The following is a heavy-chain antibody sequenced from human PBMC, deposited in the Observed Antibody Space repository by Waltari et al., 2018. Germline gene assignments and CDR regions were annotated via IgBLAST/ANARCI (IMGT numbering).Heavy chain of an antibody. CDR2: INPSGGST. D-gene: IGHD2-21*01. V-gene: IGHV1-46*01. J-gene: IGHJ6*02. CDR3: ATDTGALWMDV. Sequence: QVQLVQPGAEVKKPGASVKISCKTSEYTFASSYVHWVRQAPGQGLEWMGIINPSGGSTIYAQRFQGRVTMTRDTSTSTVYMELSSLKSEDTAVYYCATDTGALWMDVWGQGTTVTVSS. CDR1: EYTFASSY.